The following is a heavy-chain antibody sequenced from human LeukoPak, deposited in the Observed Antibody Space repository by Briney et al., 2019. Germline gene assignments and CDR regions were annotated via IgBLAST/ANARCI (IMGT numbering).Heavy chain of an antibody. CDR2: IYTSGST. D-gene: IGHD6-19*01. Sequence: SETLSLTCTVSGGSISGYYWSWIRQPAGKGLEWIGRIYTSGSTNYNPSLKSRVTMSVDTSKNQFSLKLSSVTAADTAVYYCARESSGWSLNWFDPWGQGTLVTVSS. CDR1: GGSISGYY. CDR3: ARESSGWSLNWFDP. V-gene: IGHV4-4*07. J-gene: IGHJ5*02.